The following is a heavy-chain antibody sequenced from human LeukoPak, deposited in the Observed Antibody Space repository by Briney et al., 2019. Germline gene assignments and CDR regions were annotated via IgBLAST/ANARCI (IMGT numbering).Heavy chain of an antibody. CDR3: ATDRGWRTSGYYLYYFEY. Sequence: GGSLRLSCAASGFIFTNYFMSWVRQAPGKGLEWVASIKHDGSEKYYVDSVRGRFTISRDNTMNSLYLQMSSLRAEDTAVYYCATDRGWRTSGYYLYYFEYWGQGTLVTYST. J-gene: IGHJ4*02. V-gene: IGHV3-7*01. D-gene: IGHD3-3*01. CDR2: IKHDGSEK. CDR1: GFIFTNYF.